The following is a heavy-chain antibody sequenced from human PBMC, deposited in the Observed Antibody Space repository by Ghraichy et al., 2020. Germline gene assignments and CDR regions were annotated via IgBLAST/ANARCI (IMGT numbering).Heavy chain of an antibody. CDR1: GGSISSGGYS. D-gene: IGHD6-19*01. V-gene: IGHV4-30-4*07. CDR2: IYYSGST. Sequence: SETLSLTCAVSGGSISSGGYSWSWIRQPPGKELEWIGYIYYSGSTYYNPSFESRVTISLDTSKNQFSLKLSSVTAADTAVYYCARGDSGWYFDNWGQGILVTVSS. J-gene: IGHJ4*02. CDR3: ARGDSGWYFDN.